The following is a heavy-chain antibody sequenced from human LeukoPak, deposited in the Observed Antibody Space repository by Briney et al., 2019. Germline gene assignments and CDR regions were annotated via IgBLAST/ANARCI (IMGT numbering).Heavy chain of an antibody. D-gene: IGHD6-13*01. CDR2: INPNSGGT. CDR1: GYTFTGYY. V-gene: IGHV1-2*02. J-gene: IGHJ4*02. Sequence: GASVKVSCKASGYTFTGYYMHWVRQAPGQGLEWMGWINPNSGGTSYAQKFQGRVTMTRDTSINTAYMELSRLRSDDTAVYYCARDADSSSSLDFWGQGTLVPVSS. CDR3: ARDADSSSSLDF.